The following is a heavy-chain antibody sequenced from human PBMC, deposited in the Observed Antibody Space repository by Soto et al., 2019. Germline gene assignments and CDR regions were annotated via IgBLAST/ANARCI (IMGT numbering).Heavy chain of an antibody. CDR2: ISAYNGNT. Sequence: GASVKVSCKASGYTFTSYGISWVRQAPGQGLEWMGWISAYNGNTNYAQKLQGRVTMTTDTSTSTAYMVLRSLRSDDTAVYYCACYDILKEMAYWGQGTLVTVSS. J-gene: IGHJ4*02. CDR3: ACYDILKEMAY. V-gene: IGHV1-18*01. D-gene: IGHD3-9*01. CDR1: GYTFTSYG.